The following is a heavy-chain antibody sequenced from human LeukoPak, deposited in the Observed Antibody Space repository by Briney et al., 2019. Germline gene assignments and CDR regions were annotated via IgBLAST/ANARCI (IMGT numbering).Heavy chain of an antibody. Sequence: GGSLRLSCAASGFTFPSYWMTWVRQAPGKGRGWLAKIKQDGSEKDSVDSVKGRFTISRDNAKNSPYLQMNSLRAEDTAVYYCASQIWGSYPGHYWGQGNLVTVSS. V-gene: IGHV3-7*01. CDR3: ASQIWGSYPGHY. D-gene: IGHD3-16*01. CDR2: IKQDGSEK. J-gene: IGHJ4*02. CDR1: GFTFPSYW.